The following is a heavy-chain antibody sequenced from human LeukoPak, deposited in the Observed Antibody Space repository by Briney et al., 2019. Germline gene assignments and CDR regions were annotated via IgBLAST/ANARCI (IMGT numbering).Heavy chain of an antibody. J-gene: IGHJ4*02. V-gene: IGHV4-34*01. Sequence: SETLSLTCAVYGGSFSGYYWSWIRQPPGKGLEWIGEINHSGSTNHNPSLKSRVTISVDTSKNQFSLKLSSVTAADTAVYYCARATYYDILTGYDYWGQGTLVTVSS. CDR1: GGSFSGYY. D-gene: IGHD3-9*01. CDR3: ARATYYDILTGYDY. CDR2: INHSGST.